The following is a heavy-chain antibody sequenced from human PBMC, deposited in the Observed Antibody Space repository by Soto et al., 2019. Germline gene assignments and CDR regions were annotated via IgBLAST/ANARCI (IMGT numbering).Heavy chain of an antibody. CDR2: SRSNDLRGTT. CDR3: ARQRGPLGSHWYFDL. CDR1: GFNFGDFG. D-gene: IGHD7-27*01. J-gene: IGHJ2*01. V-gene: IGHV3-49*05. Sequence: EVQVVESGGDLVKPGQSLRLSCGCSGFNFGDFGMAWFRQAPGKGLEWVGFSRSNDLRGTTEYASSVKGRFKISRDDSKKIAYLQMNSLKTDDTGVYFCARQRGPLGSHWYFDLWGRGTLVTVSP.